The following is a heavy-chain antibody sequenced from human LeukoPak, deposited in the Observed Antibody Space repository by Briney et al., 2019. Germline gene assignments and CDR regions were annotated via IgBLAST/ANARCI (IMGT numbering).Heavy chain of an antibody. CDR2: IVVGSGNT. D-gene: IGHD4-23*01. Sequence: GASVKVSCKASGFTFTSSAMQWVRQARGQRLGWIGWIVVGSGNTNYAQKFQERVTITRDMSTSTAYMELSSLRSEDTAVYYCAAKLAYGGNTGDYWGQGTLVTVSS. CDR1: GFTFTSSA. J-gene: IGHJ4*02. CDR3: AAKLAYGGNTGDY. V-gene: IGHV1-58*02.